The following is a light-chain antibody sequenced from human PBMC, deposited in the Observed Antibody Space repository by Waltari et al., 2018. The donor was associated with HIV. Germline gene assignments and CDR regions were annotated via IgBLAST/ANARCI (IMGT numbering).Light chain of an antibody. CDR3: QSYDNSLSNAKV. Sequence: QSVLTQPPSVSAAPGQRVTISCTGRSSNIGAGYDVHCYQLRPGTGPKRVIYDNNNRPAGVPDRFSCSKSGTSASLAIAGLRAEDEGDYYCQSYDNSLSNAKVFGGGTKLTVL. J-gene: IGLJ3*02. CDR2: DNN. CDR1: SSNIGAGYD. V-gene: IGLV1-40*01.